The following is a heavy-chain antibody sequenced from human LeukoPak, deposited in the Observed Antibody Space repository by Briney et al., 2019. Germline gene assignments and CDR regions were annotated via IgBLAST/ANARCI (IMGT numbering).Heavy chain of an antibody. J-gene: IGHJ3*02. D-gene: IGHD1-26*01. V-gene: IGHV4-59*01. CDR1: GGSISTYY. Sequence: SETLSLTCTLSGGSISTYYWSWIRQPPGKGLEWIAYIDYSASTNYNPSLKSRVTISVDTSKNQFSLKLSSVTAAGTAVYYCAGDSRREALHGFDIWGQGTMVTVSS. CDR2: IDYSAST. CDR3: AGDSRREALHGFDI.